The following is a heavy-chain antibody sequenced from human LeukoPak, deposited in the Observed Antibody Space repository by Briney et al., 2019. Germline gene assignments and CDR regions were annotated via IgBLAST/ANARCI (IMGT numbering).Heavy chain of an antibody. Sequence: SETLSLTCTVSGGSISSSSYYWGWIRQPPGKGLEWIGNIYYSGSTNYNPSLKSRVTISVDTSKNQFSLKLSSVTAADTAVYYCARAAAAAGLDPWGQGTLVTVSS. CDR3: ARAAAAAGLDP. J-gene: IGHJ5*02. D-gene: IGHD6-13*01. CDR2: IYYSGST. V-gene: IGHV4-39*07. CDR1: GGSISSSSYY.